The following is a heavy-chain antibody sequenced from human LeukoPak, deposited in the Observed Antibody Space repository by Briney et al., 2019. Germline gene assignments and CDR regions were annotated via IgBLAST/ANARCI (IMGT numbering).Heavy chain of an antibody. CDR1: GYSFTSYW. Sequence: GGSLQISCQGSGYSFTSYWIGGVRRLHGKGREGMGIIYPGDSDTKYSPSFQGQVPISADKSISTAYLQWSSLKASDTAMYYCARSDSSGYCDYWGQGTLVTVSS. CDR2: IYPGDSDT. CDR3: ARSDSSGYCDY. J-gene: IGHJ4*02. D-gene: IGHD3-22*01. V-gene: IGHV5-51*01.